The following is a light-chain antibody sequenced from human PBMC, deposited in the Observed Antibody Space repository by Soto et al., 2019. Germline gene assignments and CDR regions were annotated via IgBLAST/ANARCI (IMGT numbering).Light chain of an antibody. Sequence: DIQMTQSPSSLSASVGDRVTITCRASQTISSYLHWYQQKPGKAPNLLIYAASSLQSGVPSRFSGSGSGTDFTLTISSLQPEDFATYYCQQSYNTPLTFGGGTKVEIK. J-gene: IGKJ4*01. CDR3: QQSYNTPLT. V-gene: IGKV1-39*01. CDR1: QTISSY. CDR2: AAS.